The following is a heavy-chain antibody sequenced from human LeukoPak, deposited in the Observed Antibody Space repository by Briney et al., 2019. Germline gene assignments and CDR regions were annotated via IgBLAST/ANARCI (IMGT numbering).Heavy chain of an antibody. CDR1: GFTVSSNS. Sequence: GGSLRLSCTVSGFTVSSNSMTWVRQAPGKGLEWVSRISWNGVSTRYADSVKGRFTISRDNAKNSLFLQMNSLRAEDTAFYCCAREVHYYGSGLDYWGQGTLVTVSS. J-gene: IGHJ4*02. V-gene: IGHV3-20*04. CDR3: AREVHYYGSGLDY. CDR2: ISWNGVST. D-gene: IGHD3-10*01.